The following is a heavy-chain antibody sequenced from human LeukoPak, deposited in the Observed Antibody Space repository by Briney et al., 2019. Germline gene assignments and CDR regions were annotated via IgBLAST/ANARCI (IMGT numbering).Heavy chain of an antibody. J-gene: IGHJ4*02. Sequence: QPGGSLRLSCAASGFTVGTDFVSWVRQAPGRGLEGVSIIFSGGSTYYADSVKGRFTISRDSSRNTAYLQMSSLRAEDTAVYYCARGDFEYWGQGTLVTVSS. CDR1: GFTVGTDF. CDR3: ARGDFEY. V-gene: IGHV3-66*01. CDR2: IFSGGST.